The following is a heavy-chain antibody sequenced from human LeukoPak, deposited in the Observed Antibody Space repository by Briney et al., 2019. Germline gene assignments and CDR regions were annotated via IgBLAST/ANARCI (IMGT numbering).Heavy chain of an antibody. D-gene: IGHD6-19*01. CDR3: ARAPPPIIAVARSLAY. Sequence: SQTLSLTCAISGDSVSNNSAAWISIRQSPSRGLEWLGRTYYRSKWYNDYAVSVKSRITINPDTSKNQFSLQVNSVTPEDTAVYYCARAPPPIIAVARSLAYRGPGPLVTVSS. CDR1: GDSVSNNSAA. V-gene: IGHV6-1*01. CDR2: TYYRSKWYN. J-gene: IGHJ4*02.